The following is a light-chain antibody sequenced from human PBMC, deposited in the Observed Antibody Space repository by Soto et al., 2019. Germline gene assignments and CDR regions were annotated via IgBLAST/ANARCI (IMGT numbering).Light chain of an antibody. J-gene: IGKJ4*01. CDR1: QDIRED. CDR2: AVY. CDR3: LQDNGFPLT. Sequence: AIQMTQSPSSLSASVGDRVTITCRATQDIREDLGWYQPKPGKAPKLLIYAVYSFQSEVPSRFIGSGSGKDFTRTISSRQTEDFATYFCLQDNGFPLTCGGGTKVEIK. V-gene: IGKV1-6*01.